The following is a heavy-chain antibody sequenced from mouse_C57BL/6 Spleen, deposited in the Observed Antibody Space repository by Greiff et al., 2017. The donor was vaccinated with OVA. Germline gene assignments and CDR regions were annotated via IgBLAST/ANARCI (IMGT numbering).Heavy chain of an antibody. D-gene: IGHD1-1*01. V-gene: IGHV1-22*01. CDR1: GYTFTDYN. CDR2: INPNNGGT. CDR3: ARLLLRLWFDV. J-gene: IGHJ1*03. Sequence: EVQLQESGPELVKPGASVKMSCKASGYTFTDYNMHWVKQSHGKSLEWIGYINPNNGGTSYNQKFKGKATLTVNKSSSTAYMELRSLTSEDSAVYYCARLLLRLWFDVWGTGTTVTVSS.